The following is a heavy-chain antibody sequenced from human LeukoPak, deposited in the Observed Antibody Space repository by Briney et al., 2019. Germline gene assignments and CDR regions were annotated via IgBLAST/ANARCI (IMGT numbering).Heavy chain of an antibody. J-gene: IGHJ4*02. V-gene: IGHV4-30-4*01. D-gene: IGHD5-18*01. Sequence: SETLSLTCTVSGGSISSGDYYWSWIRQPPGKGLEWIGYIYYSGSTYYNPSLKSRVTISVDTSKNQFSLKLSSVTAADTAVYHCARCSRGYSYGPLDYWGQGTLVTVSS. CDR3: ARCSRGYSYGPLDY. CDR1: GGSISSGDYY. CDR2: IYYSGST.